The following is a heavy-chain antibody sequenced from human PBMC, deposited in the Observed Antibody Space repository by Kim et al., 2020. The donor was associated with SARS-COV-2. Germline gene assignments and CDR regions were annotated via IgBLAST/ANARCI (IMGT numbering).Heavy chain of an antibody. V-gene: IGHV4-34*13. D-gene: IGHD1-1*01. CDR3: ARSPTGNDWPRDAFDI. Sequence: SHKSRVTITEHTSKNQFSLKLSSVTAADTAVYYCARSPTGNDWPRDAFDIWVQGTMVTVSS. J-gene: IGHJ3*02.